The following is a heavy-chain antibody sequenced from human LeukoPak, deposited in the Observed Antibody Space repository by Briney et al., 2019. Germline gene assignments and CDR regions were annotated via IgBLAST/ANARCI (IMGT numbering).Heavy chain of an antibody. D-gene: IGHD3-22*01. V-gene: IGHV3-21*01. J-gene: IGHJ3*02. Sequence: GGSLRLSCAASGFTFSSYSMIWVRQAPGKGLEWVSSISSSSSYIYYADSVKGRFTISRDNAKNSLDLQMNSLRAEDTAVYYCARVKDQYYYDSSGYYPDAFDIWGQGTMVTVSS. CDR2: ISSSSSYI. CDR1: GFTFSSYS. CDR3: ARVKDQYYYDSSGYYPDAFDI.